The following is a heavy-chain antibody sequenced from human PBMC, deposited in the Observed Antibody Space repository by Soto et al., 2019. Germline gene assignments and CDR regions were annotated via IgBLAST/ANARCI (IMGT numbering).Heavy chain of an antibody. J-gene: IGHJ5*02. Sequence: PSETLSLTCAVSGGSISSGGYSWSWIRQPPGKGLEWIGYIYHSGSTYYNPSLKSRVTISVDRSKNQFSLKLSSVTAADTAVYYCARGGYYGSGSYWALGWFDPWGQGTRVTSPQ. CDR2: IYHSGST. CDR3: ARGGYYGSGSYWALGWFDP. CDR1: GGSISSGGYS. V-gene: IGHV4-30-2*01. D-gene: IGHD3-10*01.